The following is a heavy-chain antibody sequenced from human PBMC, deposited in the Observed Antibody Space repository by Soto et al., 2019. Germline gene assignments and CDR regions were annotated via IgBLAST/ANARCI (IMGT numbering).Heavy chain of an antibody. V-gene: IGHV1-69*06. D-gene: IGHD3-22*01. CDR2: IIPIIGTA. J-gene: IGHJ4*02. CDR3: ARAAYYYESSGYYPGDY. CDR1: GGTFSSYA. Sequence: SVKVSCKASGGTFSSYAISWVRQAPGQGLEWMGGIIPIIGTANYAQKFQGRVTITADTSTSTAYMEVSSLRSEDTAVYYCARAAYYYESSGYYPGDYWGQGTLVTVSS.